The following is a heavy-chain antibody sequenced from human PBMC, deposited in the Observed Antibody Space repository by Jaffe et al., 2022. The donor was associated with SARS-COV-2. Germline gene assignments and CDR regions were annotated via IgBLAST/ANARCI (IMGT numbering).Heavy chain of an antibody. D-gene: IGHD6-13*01. Sequence: EVQLVESGGGLVQPGRSLRLSCAASGFTFDDYAMHWVRQAPGKGLEWVSGISWNSGSIGYADSVKGRFTISRDNAKNSLYLQMNSLRAEDTALYYCAKDRGYSSYYYGMDVWGQGTTVTVSS. CDR1: GFTFDDYA. J-gene: IGHJ6*02. CDR3: AKDRGYSSYYYGMDV. CDR2: ISWNSGSI. V-gene: IGHV3-9*01.